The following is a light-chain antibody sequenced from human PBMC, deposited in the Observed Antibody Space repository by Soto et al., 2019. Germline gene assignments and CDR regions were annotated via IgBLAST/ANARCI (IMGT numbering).Light chain of an antibody. J-gene: IGKJ1*01. Sequence: ESVLTQSPVTLSLSPGERATLSCRASQSVTSSYLAWYQQKPGQAPRLLIYAASSRATGIPDRFSGSGSGTDFSLTISRLEPEDFAVYYCQQYGVSPRTFGQGTKVDI. V-gene: IGKV3-20*01. CDR3: QQYGVSPRT. CDR2: AAS. CDR1: QSVTSSY.